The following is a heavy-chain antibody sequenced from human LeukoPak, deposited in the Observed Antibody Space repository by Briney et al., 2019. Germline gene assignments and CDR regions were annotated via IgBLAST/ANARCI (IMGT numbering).Heavy chain of an antibody. Sequence: PSETLSLTCAVYGGSFNDYYWSWIRQPPGKGLEWIGEINHSGSTNYNPSLKSRVTISVDTSKKQFSLRLSSVAAADTAVYYCARVASYGYQQQLVHYYYYYMDVWGKGTTVTVSS. D-gene: IGHD5-18*01. J-gene: IGHJ6*03. CDR2: INHSGST. CDR1: GGSFNDYY. V-gene: IGHV4-34*01. CDR3: ARVASYGYQQQLVHYYYYYMDV.